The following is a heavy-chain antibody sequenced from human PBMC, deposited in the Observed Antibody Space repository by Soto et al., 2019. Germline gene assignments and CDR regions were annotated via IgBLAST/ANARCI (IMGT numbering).Heavy chain of an antibody. Sequence: QVQLVQSGAEVKKPGSSVKVSCKASGGTFSSYAISWVRQAPGQGLEWMGGIIPIFGTANYAQKFQGRVTITADKSTSTAYMELSSLRSEDTAVYYCARDRLGRSGGYKYGMDVWGQGTTVTVSS. D-gene: IGHD3-16*01. V-gene: IGHV1-69*06. CDR2: IIPIFGTA. CDR1: GGTFSSYA. J-gene: IGHJ6*02. CDR3: ARDRLGRSGGYKYGMDV.